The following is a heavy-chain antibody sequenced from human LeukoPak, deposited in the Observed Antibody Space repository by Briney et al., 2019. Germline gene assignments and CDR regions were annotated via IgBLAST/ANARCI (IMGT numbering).Heavy chain of an antibody. D-gene: IGHD5-18*01. J-gene: IGHJ4*02. CDR2: ISTYNGNT. CDR1: GYTFTSYD. V-gene: IGHV1-18*01. CDR3: VRGGSSSGYDY. Sequence: ASVKVSCKASGYTFTSYDISWVRQAPGQGLEWMGWISTYNGNTNYAQKFQGRVTVTTDTSTSTAYMELRSLTSDDTAVYYCVRGGSSSGYDYWGQGSLLTVSS.